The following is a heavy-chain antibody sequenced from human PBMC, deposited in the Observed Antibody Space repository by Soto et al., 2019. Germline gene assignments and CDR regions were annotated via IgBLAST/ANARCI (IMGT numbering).Heavy chain of an antibody. J-gene: IGHJ3*02. D-gene: IGHD5-12*01. Sequence: SETLSLTCTVSGGSVSSGAYYWTWIRQRPGKGLEWIGYIYYSGSTYYSPSLKSRLSISLDTSKNQFSLRLSSVTAADTAMYYCARARLRAVYAFDIWGQGTMVTVPS. CDR1: GGSVSSGAYY. CDR3: ARARLRAVYAFDI. V-gene: IGHV4-31*03. CDR2: IYYSGST.